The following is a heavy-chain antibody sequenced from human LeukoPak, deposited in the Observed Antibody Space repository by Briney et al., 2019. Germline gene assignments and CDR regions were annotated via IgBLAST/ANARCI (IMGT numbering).Heavy chain of an antibody. D-gene: IGHD6-6*01. CDR3: ARVGGEYSSSRAAGY. CDR1: GGSFSGYY. Sequence: SETLSLTCAVYGGSFSGYYWSWIRQPPGKGLEWIGEINHSGSTNYNPSLKSRVTISVDTSKSQFSLKLSSVTAADTAVYYCARVGGEYSSSRAAGYWGQGTLVTVSS. CDR2: INHSGST. V-gene: IGHV4-34*01. J-gene: IGHJ4*02.